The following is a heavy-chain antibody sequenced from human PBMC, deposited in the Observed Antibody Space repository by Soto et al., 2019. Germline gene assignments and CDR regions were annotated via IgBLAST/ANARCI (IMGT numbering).Heavy chain of an antibody. V-gene: IGHV4-30-4*01. CDR1: GGSISSYY. J-gene: IGHJ5*02. Sequence: SETLSLTCTVSGGSISSYYWSWIRQPPGEGLEWIGFISYSGTTSYSPSLKSRVAISLDTSRNQFSLSLSSVTAADTAVYYCARGRGYSYGLDPWGQGTLVTVSS. CDR3: ARGRGYSYGLDP. CDR2: ISYSGTT. D-gene: IGHD5-18*01.